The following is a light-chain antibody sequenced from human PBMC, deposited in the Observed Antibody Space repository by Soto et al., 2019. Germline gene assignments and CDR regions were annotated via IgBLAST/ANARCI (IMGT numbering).Light chain of an antibody. J-gene: IGKJ5*01. CDR1: QSVSSY. Sequence: EIVSTQSPATLSLSPGARAPLSCRARQSVSSYLAWYQQNPGQAPRLLIYDASNRATGIPARFSGSGSGTDFTLTISSLEPEDFAVYYCQQRSNWPPSITFGQGTRLEIK. V-gene: IGKV3-11*01. CDR3: QQRSNWPPSIT. CDR2: DAS.